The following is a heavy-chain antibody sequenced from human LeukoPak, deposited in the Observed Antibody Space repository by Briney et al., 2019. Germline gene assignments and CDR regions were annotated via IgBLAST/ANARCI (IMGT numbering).Heavy chain of an antibody. CDR1: GFTFNNYA. V-gene: IGHV3-23*01. D-gene: IGHD3-10*01. J-gene: IGHJ4*02. Sequence: PGGSLRLSCVSSGFTFNNYAMNWVRQAPGKGLEWVSSISGSGSITYYADSVKGRFTISRGTSKNTLWLQMNSLRVDDTALYYCAKSLGGDYGSGSYYVVFDSWGQGTLVTVSS. CDR3: AKSLGGDYGSGSYYVVFDS. CDR2: ISGSGSIT.